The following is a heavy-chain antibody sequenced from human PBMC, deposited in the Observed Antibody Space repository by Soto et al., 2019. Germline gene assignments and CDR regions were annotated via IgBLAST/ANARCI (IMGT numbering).Heavy chain of an antibody. CDR2: VNPSGGHT. V-gene: IGHV1-46*01. J-gene: IGHJ4*02. CDR3: ARGGHVVVVTAALDY. CDR1: GDTFTDYY. Sequence: QVQLMQSGAEVKKPGASVKVSCKASGDTFTDYYIHWVRQAPGQGLEWMGTVNPSGGHTTYAQHFLGRVTITRATSTSTLYMELTSLTSDDTAIYYCARGGHVVVVTAALDYWGQGTLVTVSS. D-gene: IGHD2-21*02.